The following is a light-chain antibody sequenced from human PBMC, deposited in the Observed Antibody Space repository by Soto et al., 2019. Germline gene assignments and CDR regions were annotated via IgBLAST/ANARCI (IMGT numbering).Light chain of an antibody. CDR1: QRIGTY. J-gene: IGKJ2*01. CDR2: PIS. V-gene: IGKV1-39*01. CDR3: QQRYSTPYT. Sequence: IQMTQSPSSLSASVGDRVTITCRASQRIGTYLNWYQQRPGRSPKLLISPISTLQSGAPTRFSGSGSGTDFTLTITGLPPEDFATYYCQQRYSTPYTFGQGTKLEIK.